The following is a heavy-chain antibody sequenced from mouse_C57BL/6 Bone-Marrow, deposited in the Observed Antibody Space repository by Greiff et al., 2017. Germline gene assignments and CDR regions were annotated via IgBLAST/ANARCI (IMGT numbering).Heavy chain of an antibody. J-gene: IGHJ4*01. Sequence: EVMLVESGGGLVQPGGSLKLSCAASGFTFSDYGMAWVRQAPRKGPAWVAFISNLAYSIYYADTVTGRFTISRETAKNTLYLEMSSLRSEDTAMYYCARYDYDGDAMDYWGQGTSVTVSS. CDR1: GFTFSDYG. D-gene: IGHD2-4*01. CDR2: ISNLAYSI. V-gene: IGHV5-15*01. CDR3: ARYDYDGDAMDY.